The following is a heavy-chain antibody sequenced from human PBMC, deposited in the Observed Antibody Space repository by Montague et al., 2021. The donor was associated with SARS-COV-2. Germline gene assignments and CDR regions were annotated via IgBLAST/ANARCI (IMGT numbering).Heavy chain of an antibody. V-gene: IGHV4-39*01. D-gene: IGHD5-12*01. CDR1: GGSFSRSDYH. CDR2: LYYTGTA. Sequence: SETLSLTCTVSGGSFSRSDYHWGWIRQSPGKGLEWIVSLYYTGTAYYNPSLKSRVDISVDTTRNQFSLRLSSVTAADTAVHYCARTVDSRSAGIFQHWGQGTLVTVSS. CDR3: ARTVDSRSAGIFQH. J-gene: IGHJ1*01.